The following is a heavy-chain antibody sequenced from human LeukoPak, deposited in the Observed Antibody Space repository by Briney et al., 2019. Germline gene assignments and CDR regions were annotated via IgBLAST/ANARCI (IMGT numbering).Heavy chain of an antibody. Sequence: PSETLSLTCTVSGSSISGYYWNWIRQPAGKGLEWIGRLHPSGATNYNPSLKSRITMSLDTSKDQFSLKLSSVTTADTAVYYCAKGGPEASAGLTWFDPWGQGTRVTVSS. CDR2: LHPSGAT. J-gene: IGHJ5*02. D-gene: IGHD1-14*01. V-gene: IGHV4-4*07. CDR3: AKGGPEASAGLTWFDP. CDR1: GSSISGYY.